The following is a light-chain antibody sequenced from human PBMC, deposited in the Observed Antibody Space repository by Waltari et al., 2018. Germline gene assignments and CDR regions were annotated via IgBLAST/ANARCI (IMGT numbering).Light chain of an antibody. CDR3: GTWNSSLSALV. V-gene: IGLV1-51*02. CDR2: ENN. J-gene: IGLJ2*01. CDR1: SSNIGNNY. Sequence: QSVLTQPPSVSAAPGQKVTISCSGSSSNIGNNYVSWYQQLPGRAPKLFIYENNKRPSGIPDRFSGSKSGTSATLGITGLQTGDEAYYYCGTWNSSLSALVFGGGTNLTVL.